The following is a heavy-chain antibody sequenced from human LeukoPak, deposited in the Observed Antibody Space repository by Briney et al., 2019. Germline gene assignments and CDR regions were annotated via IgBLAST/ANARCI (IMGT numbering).Heavy chain of an antibody. Sequence: ASVKVSCKASGYTFTNYYMHWVRQAPGQGLEWMGIINPNSASTSYTQKFQGRVTMTRDTSTSTVYMELSGLRSEDTAVYYCARDQEALAYGDRGRYYYYGMDVWGQGTTVTVS. D-gene: IGHD4-17*01. CDR3: ARDQEALAYGDRGRYYYYGMDV. CDR1: GYTFTNYY. V-gene: IGHV1-46*01. CDR2: INPNSAST. J-gene: IGHJ6*02.